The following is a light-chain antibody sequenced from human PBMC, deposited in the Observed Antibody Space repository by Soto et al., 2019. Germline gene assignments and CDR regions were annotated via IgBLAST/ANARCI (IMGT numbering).Light chain of an antibody. J-gene: IGKJ1*01. CDR2: NSS. CDR3: QQYNRWWS. CDR1: QSVANS. V-gene: IGKV3-15*01. Sequence: EIVMTQSPPTLYVSPGGRASLSCRASQSVANSVAWYQQKPGQGPTLLIFNSSARAYGVPSRFSGSGSGSDFLLTISSLQSEDSALYFCQQYNRWWSFDQGTKVQL.